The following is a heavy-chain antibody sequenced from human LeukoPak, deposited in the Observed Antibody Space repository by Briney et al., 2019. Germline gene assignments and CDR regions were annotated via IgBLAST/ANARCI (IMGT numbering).Heavy chain of an antibody. CDR1: GFTFSSYA. Sequence: GGSLRLSCAASGFTFSSYAMSWVRQAPGKGLEWVSAISGSGGSTYYADSVKGRFTISRDNSKNTLYLQMNSLRAEDTAVYYCAKDWGYGSGSYYRYWGQGTLVTVSS. V-gene: IGHV3-23*01. J-gene: IGHJ4*02. CDR2: ISGSGGST. D-gene: IGHD3-10*01. CDR3: AKDWGYGSGSYYRY.